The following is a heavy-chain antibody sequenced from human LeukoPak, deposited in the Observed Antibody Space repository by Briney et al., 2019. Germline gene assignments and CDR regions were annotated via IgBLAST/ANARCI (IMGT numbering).Heavy chain of an antibody. J-gene: IGHJ4*02. D-gene: IGHD5-18*01. Sequence: SGTLSLTCTVSGGSLSSYYWSWIRQPPGQGLEWIGYIYYSGSTDYNPSLTTRVTISVDTSKNQYSLELSSVTAADTAVYYCAREVRGYSYGYVDYWGQGTLVTVSS. V-gene: IGHV4-59*01. CDR1: GGSLSSYY. CDR2: IYYSGST. CDR3: AREVRGYSYGYVDY.